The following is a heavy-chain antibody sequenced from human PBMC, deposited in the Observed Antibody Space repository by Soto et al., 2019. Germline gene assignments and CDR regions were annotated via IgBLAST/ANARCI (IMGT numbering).Heavy chain of an antibody. CDR1: GYSFTSYW. Sequence: GESLKISCKGSGYSFTSYWISWVRQVPGKGLEWMGRIDPSDSYTNYSPSLQGHVTISADKSISTAYLQWSSLKASDTAVYYCARHYYVWGSPNYYYYGMDVWGQGTTVTVSS. CDR2: IDPSDSYT. D-gene: IGHD3-16*01. J-gene: IGHJ6*02. CDR3: ARHYYVWGSPNYYYYGMDV. V-gene: IGHV5-10-1*01.